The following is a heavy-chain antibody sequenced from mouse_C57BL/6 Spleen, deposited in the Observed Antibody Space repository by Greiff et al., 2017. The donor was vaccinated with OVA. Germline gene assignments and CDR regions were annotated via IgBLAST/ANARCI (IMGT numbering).Heavy chain of an antibody. CDR1: GYTFTSYW. D-gene: IGHD1-1*01. V-gene: IGHV1-53*01. J-gene: IGHJ1*03. CDR2: INPSNGGT. CDR3: ARDGYGSSHWYFDV. Sequence: QVQLQQPGTELVKPGASVKLSCKASGYTFTSYWMHWVKQRPGQGLEWIGNINPSNGGTNYNEKFKSKATLTVDKSSSTAYMQLSSLTSEDSAVYYGARDGYGSSHWYFDVWGTGTTVTVSS.